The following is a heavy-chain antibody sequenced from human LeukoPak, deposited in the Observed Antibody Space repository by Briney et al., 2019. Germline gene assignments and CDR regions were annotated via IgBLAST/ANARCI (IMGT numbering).Heavy chain of an antibody. V-gene: IGHV3-48*02. CDR1: GFTFSSYS. Sequence: GGSLRLSCAASGFTFSSYSMNWVRQAPGKGLEWVSYVSVSTSTIYYADSVKGRFTISGDNAKNSLYLQMNSLRDEDTAVYYCARVVYGGNLYYYYGMDVWGQGTTVTVSS. CDR2: VSVSTSTI. CDR3: ARVVYGGNLYYYYGMDV. D-gene: IGHD4-23*01. J-gene: IGHJ6*02.